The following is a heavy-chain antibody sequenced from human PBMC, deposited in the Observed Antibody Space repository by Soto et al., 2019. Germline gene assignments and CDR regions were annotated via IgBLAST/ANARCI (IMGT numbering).Heavy chain of an antibody. CDR2: IIPIFGTA. CDR3: ATLWMGGYEGYYYYGMDV. Sequence: QVQLVQSGAEVKKPGSSVKVSCKASGGTFSSYAISWVRQAPGQGLEWMGGIIPIFGTANYAQKFQGRVTITADESTSTAYMELSSLRSEDTAVYYCATLWMGGYEGYYYYGMDVWGQGTTVTVSS. D-gene: IGHD5-12*01. J-gene: IGHJ6*02. CDR1: GGTFSSYA. V-gene: IGHV1-69*12.